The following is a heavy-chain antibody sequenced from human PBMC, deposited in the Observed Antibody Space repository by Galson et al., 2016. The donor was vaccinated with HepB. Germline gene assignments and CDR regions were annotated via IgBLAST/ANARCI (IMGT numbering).Heavy chain of an antibody. V-gene: IGHV5-51*01. D-gene: IGHD6-13*01. J-gene: IGHJ5*02. CDR3: ARHFGSSIWSNNWFDP. CDR2: IYPGDSDT. Sequence: QSGAEVKKPGESLKISCKGSGYSFTSYWIGWVRQMPGKGLEWMGIIYPGDSDTRYSPSFQGQVTISADKSTSTAYLQWSSLKASDTAMYYCARHFGSSIWSNNWFDPWGQGTLVTVSS. CDR1: GYSFTSYW.